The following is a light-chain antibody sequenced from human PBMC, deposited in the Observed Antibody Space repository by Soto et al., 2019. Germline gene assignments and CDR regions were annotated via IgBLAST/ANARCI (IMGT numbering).Light chain of an antibody. CDR2: LEGSGSY. J-gene: IGLJ3*02. CDR1: SGHSSYI. Sequence: QPVLTQSSSASASLGSSVKLTCTLSSGHSSYIIAWHQQQPGKAPRYLMKLEGSGSYNKGSGVPDRFSGSSSGADRYLTIPNLQFEDEADYYCETWDSKTRVFGGGTKLTVL. CDR3: ETWDSKTRV. V-gene: IGLV4-60*02.